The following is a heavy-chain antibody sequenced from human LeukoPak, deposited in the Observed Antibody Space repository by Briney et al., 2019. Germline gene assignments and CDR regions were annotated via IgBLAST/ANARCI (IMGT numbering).Heavy chain of an antibody. V-gene: IGHV3-66*01. CDR1: GFTVSSGC. CDR3: AGDHNSGIWSYY. J-gene: IGHJ4*02. CDR2: IYSGGST. Sequence: GGSLRLSCAASGFTVSSGCMSWFRQAPGKGLEWVSVIYSGGSTYYADSVKGRFTISRDNSKNTLYLQMNSLRAEDTAVYYCAGDHNSGIWSYYWGQGALVTVSS. D-gene: IGHD6-13*01.